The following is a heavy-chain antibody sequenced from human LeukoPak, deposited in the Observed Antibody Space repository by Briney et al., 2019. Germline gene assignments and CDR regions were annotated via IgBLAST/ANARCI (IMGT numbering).Heavy chain of an antibody. CDR1: GGTFSSYA. D-gene: IGHD2-21*02. Sequence: ASVKVSCKASGGTFSSYAISWVRQAPGQGLEWMGGIIPIFGTTNYAQKFQGRVTITADKSTSIAYMELNSLRSEDTAVYYCARVYCGGDCFLFDAFDIWGQGTMVTVSS. J-gene: IGHJ3*02. CDR2: IIPIFGTT. V-gene: IGHV1-69*06. CDR3: ARVYCGGDCFLFDAFDI.